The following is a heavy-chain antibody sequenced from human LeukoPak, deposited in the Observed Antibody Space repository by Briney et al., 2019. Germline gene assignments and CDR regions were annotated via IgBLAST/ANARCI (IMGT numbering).Heavy chain of an antibody. V-gene: IGHV3-7*01. J-gene: IGHJ4*02. CDR2: IKQDGSEK. CDR3: ARGYGYYDSSGLLAY. Sequence: PGGSLRLSCAASGFTFSSYWMSWVRQAPGKGLEWMANIKQDGSEKYYVDSVKGRFTISRDNAKNSLYLQMNSLRAEDTAVYYCARGYGYYDSSGLLAYWGQGTLVTVSS. CDR1: GFTFSSYW. D-gene: IGHD3-22*01.